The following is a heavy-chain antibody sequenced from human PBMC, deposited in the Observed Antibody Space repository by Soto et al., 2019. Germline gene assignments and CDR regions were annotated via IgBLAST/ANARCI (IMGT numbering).Heavy chain of an antibody. CDR3: ARGFRGGDGDWFDP. Sequence: QVQLVQSGAEVKKPGASVKVSCKASGYTFTSYAMHWVRQAPGQRLEWMGWINAGNGNTKYSQKFQGRVTSTRDTVGSTAYMERSSLRSEDMAVYYWARGFRGGDGDWFDPWGQGTLVTVAA. D-gene: IGHD2-21*01. CDR2: INAGNGNT. V-gene: IGHV1-3*01. J-gene: IGHJ5*02. CDR1: GYTFTSYA.